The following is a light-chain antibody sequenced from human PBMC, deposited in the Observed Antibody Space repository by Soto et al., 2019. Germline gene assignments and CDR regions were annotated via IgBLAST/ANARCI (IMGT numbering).Light chain of an antibody. J-gene: IGKJ4*01. V-gene: IGKV1-9*01. Sequence: DIQLTQPPSFLCASVGDRVTITCRASQCIISYLAWYQQKPGKAPKILIYAASTWQSGVPSRFSGSGSGTGFTLTISSLQPEDCATYYCQQLNSYPFSFGGGTKVEMK. CDR1: QCIISY. CDR3: QQLNSYPFS. CDR2: AAS.